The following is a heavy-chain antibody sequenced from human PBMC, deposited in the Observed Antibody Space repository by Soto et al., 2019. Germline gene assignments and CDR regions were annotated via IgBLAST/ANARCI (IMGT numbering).Heavy chain of an antibody. CDR2: ISAKHGNT. J-gene: IGHJ5*01. Sequence: QVLLVQSGAEIKKPGASVQVSCKASGYSFTSYGINWVRQAPGQGLEWMGWISAKHGNTHYAQKLQGRVTMTTDTSTSTAYMELRSLTSDDPAVYYCTRHMLKHPLVGFQDNWFDPWGQGTLVTVSS. D-gene: IGHD3-10*02. CDR1: GYSFTSYG. V-gene: IGHV1-18*01. CDR3: TRHMLKHPLVGFQDNWFDP.